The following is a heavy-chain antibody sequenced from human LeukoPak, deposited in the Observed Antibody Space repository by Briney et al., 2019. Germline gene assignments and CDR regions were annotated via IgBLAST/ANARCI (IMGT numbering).Heavy chain of an antibody. D-gene: IGHD7-27*01. Sequence: SETLSLTCAVYGVSFGGYYWSWIRQPPGKGLEWIGEINHSGSTNYNPSLKSRVTISVDTSKNQFSLKLSSVTAADTAVYYCASWGDAFDIWGQGTMVTVSS. J-gene: IGHJ3*02. CDR3: ASWGDAFDI. CDR2: INHSGST. CDR1: GVSFGGYY. V-gene: IGHV4-34*01.